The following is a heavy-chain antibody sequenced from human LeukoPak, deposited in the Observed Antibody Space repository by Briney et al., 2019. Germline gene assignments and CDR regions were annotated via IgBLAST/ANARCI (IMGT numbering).Heavy chain of an antibody. J-gene: IGHJ4*02. CDR1: GGTFSSYS. Sequence: SVKVSCKASGGTFSSYSIRWVRQAPGQGLEWMGGIIPIFGTANYAQKFQGRVTITTDESTSTAYMELSSLRSEDTAVYYCARSHPEHDFWSGYYFDYWGQGTLVTVSS. CDR3: ARSHPEHDFWSGYYFDY. CDR2: IIPIFGTA. D-gene: IGHD3-3*01. V-gene: IGHV1-69*05.